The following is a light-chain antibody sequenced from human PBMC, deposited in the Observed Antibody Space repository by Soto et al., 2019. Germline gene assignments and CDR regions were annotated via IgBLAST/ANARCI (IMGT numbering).Light chain of an antibody. CDR2: DAS. J-gene: IGKJ1*01. Sequence: DIQMTQSPPTLSASVGDRVTITCRASQTISTWLAWYQQKPGKAPKLLIYDASTLESGVPTRFSGRGSGTEFTLTITSLQSDAFAIYYCQQYTSHSSWVFGQGTKV. CDR3: QQYTSHSSWV. V-gene: IGKV1-5*01. CDR1: QTISTW.